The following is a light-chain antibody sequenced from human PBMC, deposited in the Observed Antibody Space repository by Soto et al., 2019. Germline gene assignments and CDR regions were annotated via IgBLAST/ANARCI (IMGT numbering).Light chain of an antibody. J-gene: IGKJ2*01. CDR1: QGISNF. Sequence: DIRMTQSPSSLSASVGDRVTITCRASQGISNFLNWYQQKPGKAPKLLIYAASNLQSGVPSRFSGSGSGTDFTHTISSLQPEDFATYFCQHTYNSPPYTFGQGTNLEIK. CDR3: QHTYNSPPYT. CDR2: AAS. V-gene: IGKV1-39*01.